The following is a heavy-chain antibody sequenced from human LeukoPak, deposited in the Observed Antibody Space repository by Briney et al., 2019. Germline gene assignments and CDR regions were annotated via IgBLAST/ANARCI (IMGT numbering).Heavy chain of an antibody. J-gene: IGHJ4*02. CDR2: VYHSGST. D-gene: IGHD3-22*01. Sequence: TLSLTCTVSGDSISSGTYHWSWIRQHPGKGLEWIGYVYHSGSTYYSPSLKSRVTISLDTSKNRFSLKLSSVTAADTAVYYCARALRPSYYYDSSGYPTLDYWGQGTLVIVSS. CDR3: ARALRPSYYYDSSGYPTLDY. V-gene: IGHV4-31*03. CDR1: GDSISSGTYH.